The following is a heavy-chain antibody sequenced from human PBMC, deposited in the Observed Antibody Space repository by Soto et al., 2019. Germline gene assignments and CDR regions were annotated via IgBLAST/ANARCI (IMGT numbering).Heavy chain of an antibody. J-gene: IGHJ5*02. V-gene: IGHV1-69*13. CDR2: IIPIFGTA. Sequence: SVNVSCKHSGGTLSRHSISGVRQAPGQGLEWMGGIIPIFGTANYAQKFQGRVTITADESTSTAFMELSSLRSEDTAVYYCARDRSFESYSAWGQGTLVTVSS. CDR1: GGTLSRHS. D-gene: IGHD1-26*01. CDR3: ARDRSFESYSA.